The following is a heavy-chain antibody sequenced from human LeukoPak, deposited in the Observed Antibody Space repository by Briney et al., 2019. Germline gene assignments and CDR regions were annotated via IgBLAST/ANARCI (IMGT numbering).Heavy chain of an antibody. V-gene: IGHV1-18*01. D-gene: IGHD2-21*02. CDR3: ARDSVVTGVDY. Sequence: ASVKVSCKASGYTFTSYAMNWVRQAPGQGLEWMGWISAYNGNTNYAQKLQGRVTMTTDTSTSTAYMELRSLRSDDTAVYYCARDSVVTGVDYWGQGTLVTVSS. CDR2: ISAYNGNT. J-gene: IGHJ4*02. CDR1: GYTFTSYA.